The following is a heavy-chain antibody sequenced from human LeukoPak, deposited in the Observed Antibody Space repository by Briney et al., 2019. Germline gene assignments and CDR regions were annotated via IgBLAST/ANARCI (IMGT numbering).Heavy chain of an antibody. V-gene: IGHV4-39*01. Sequence: SETLSLTCTVSVGSISSSNYYWGWIRRPPGDGLEWIGYIYYSGSTYYNPSLKSRVTMSVDTSKNQFSLKLSSVTAADTAVYYCARYYSGSYGFDYWGQGTLVTVSS. CDR2: IYYSGST. J-gene: IGHJ4*02. CDR3: ARYYSGSYGFDY. D-gene: IGHD1-26*01. CDR1: VGSISSSNYY.